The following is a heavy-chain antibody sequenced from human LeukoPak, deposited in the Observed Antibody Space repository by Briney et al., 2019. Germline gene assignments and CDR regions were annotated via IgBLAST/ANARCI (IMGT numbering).Heavy chain of an antibody. CDR1: GFTFSSYA. D-gene: IGHD4-17*01. CDR3: AKDGGDYGVDY. CDR2: ISGSGGST. Sequence: GGSLRLSCAASGFTFSSYAMSWVRQAPGKGLEWVSAISGSGGSTYYAGSVKGRFTISRDNSKNTLYLQMNSLRAEDTAVCYCAKDGGDYGVDYWGQGTLVTVSS. J-gene: IGHJ4*02. V-gene: IGHV3-23*01.